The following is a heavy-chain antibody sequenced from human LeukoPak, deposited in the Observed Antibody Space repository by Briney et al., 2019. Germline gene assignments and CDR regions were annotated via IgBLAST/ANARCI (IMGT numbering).Heavy chain of an antibody. V-gene: IGHV3-30*18. J-gene: IGHJ4*02. CDR2: ISYDGSNK. D-gene: IGHD3-22*01. CDR1: GFTFSSYG. CDR3: AKDRYYYDSSGYFHY. Sequence: PGGSLRLSCAASGFTFSSYGMHWVRQAPGKGLEWVAVISYDGSNKYYADSVKGRFAISRDNSKNTLYLQMNSLRAEDTAVYYCAKDRYYYDSSGYFHYWGQGTLVTVPS.